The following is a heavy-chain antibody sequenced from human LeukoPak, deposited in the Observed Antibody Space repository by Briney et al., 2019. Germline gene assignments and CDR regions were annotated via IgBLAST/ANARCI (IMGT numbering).Heavy chain of an antibody. CDR1: GGSISSYY. Sequence: SETLSLTCTVSGGSISSYYWSWIRQPPGKGLEWIGYIYYSGSTNYNPSLKSRVTISVDTSKNQFSLKLSSVTAADTAVYYCARESGYYDSSGYCWFDPWCQGTLVTVSS. V-gene: IGHV4-59*01. D-gene: IGHD3-22*01. J-gene: IGHJ5*02. CDR2: IYYSGST. CDR3: ARESGYYDSSGYCWFDP.